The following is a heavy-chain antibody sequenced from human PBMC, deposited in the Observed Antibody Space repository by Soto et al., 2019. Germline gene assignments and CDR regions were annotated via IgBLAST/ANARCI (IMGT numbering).Heavy chain of an antibody. CDR1: GFTFSSYA. D-gene: IGHD4-17*01. CDR2: ISYDGSKK. J-gene: IGHJ4*02. V-gene: IGHV3-30-3*01. CDR3: ARENYGDYYLDY. Sequence: PGGSLRLSCAASGFTFSSYAMHWVRQAPGKGLEWVAIISYDGSKKFYADSVKGRFTISRDNSKNTLYLQMNSLRAEDTALYYCARENYGDYYLDYWGQGTPVTVSS.